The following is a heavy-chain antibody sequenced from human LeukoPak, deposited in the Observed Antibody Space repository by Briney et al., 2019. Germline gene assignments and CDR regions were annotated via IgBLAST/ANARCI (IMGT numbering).Heavy chain of an antibody. CDR3: AKDLAYSSWYGETGGFDY. CDR1: GFTVSTNY. CDR2: FYTGGNT. J-gene: IGHJ4*02. Sequence: PGGSLRLSCVPSGFTVSTNYMSWVRQAPGKGLEWVSVFYTGGNTYYADSVKGRFTISRDTSKNTLYLQMDSLRAEDTAVYYCAKDLAYSSWYGETGGFDYWGQGTLVTVSS. V-gene: IGHV3-53*01. D-gene: IGHD6-13*01.